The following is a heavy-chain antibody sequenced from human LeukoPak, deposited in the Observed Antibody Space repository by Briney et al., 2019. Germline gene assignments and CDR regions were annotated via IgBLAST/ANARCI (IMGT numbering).Heavy chain of an antibody. CDR3: VRERFHGSGAPKFDH. J-gene: IGHJ4*02. D-gene: IGHD3-10*01. V-gene: IGHV4-34*01. CDR2: INHSGST. Sequence: SETLSLTCAVYGGSFSGYYWSWIRQPPGKGLEWIGEINHSGSTNYNPSLKSRVTISVDTSKNQFSLKLSSVTAADTAVYYCVRERFHGSGAPKFDHWGQGILVTVSS. CDR1: GGSFSGYY.